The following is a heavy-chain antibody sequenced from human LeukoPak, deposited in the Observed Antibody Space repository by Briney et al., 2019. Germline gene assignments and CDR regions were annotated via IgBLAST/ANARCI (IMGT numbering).Heavy chain of an antibody. Sequence: GGTLRLSCAASGFTLSAYWVTWVRQAPGNRLEAGTHISEDGTRWVYADSLRGRFTISRDNAKNSLYLEMDCLRGEDTSVYYCATSMVVAGFDYWGQGTLVTVSS. CDR1: GFTLSAYW. CDR3: ATSMVVAGFDY. CDR2: ISEDGTRW. J-gene: IGHJ4*02. V-gene: IGHV3-7*01. D-gene: IGHD2-15*01.